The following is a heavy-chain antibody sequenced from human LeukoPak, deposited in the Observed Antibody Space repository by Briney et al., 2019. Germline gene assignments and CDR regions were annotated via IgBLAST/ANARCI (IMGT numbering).Heavy chain of an antibody. CDR3: ARGGIGDYEAYYFDY. J-gene: IGHJ4*02. CDR1: ACSSSSYY. D-gene: IGHD4-17*01. CDR2: TYYSGST. Sequence: PSETLSLTCTVSACSSSSYYWSWIRPPPGKGLEWVGYTYYSGSTNSNTFLKRRVTISVGTSKDQFSLKLSSVTAADTAVYYCARGGIGDYEAYYFDYWGQGTLVTVSS. V-gene: IGHV4-59*01.